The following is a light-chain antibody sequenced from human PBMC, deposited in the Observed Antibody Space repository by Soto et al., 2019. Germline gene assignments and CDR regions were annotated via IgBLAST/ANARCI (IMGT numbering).Light chain of an antibody. CDR1: QSVRSN. V-gene: IGKV3-15*01. Sequence: EIVMTQSPATLSVSAGEIATLSCSARQSVRSNLAWYQQKPGQAPRLLIYDASTRATDVPARFSGSGSETEFTLTISSLQSEDFAVYYCQQYNNWPRRTFGPGTKVDI. CDR3: QQYNNWPRRT. J-gene: IGKJ3*01. CDR2: DAS.